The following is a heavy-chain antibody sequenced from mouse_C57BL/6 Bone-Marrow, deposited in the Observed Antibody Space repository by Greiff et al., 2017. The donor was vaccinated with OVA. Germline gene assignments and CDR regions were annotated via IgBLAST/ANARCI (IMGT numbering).Heavy chain of an antibody. CDR3: ATTTVVDYYAMDY. J-gene: IGHJ4*01. V-gene: IGHV2-9-1*01. CDR2: IWTGGGT. Sequence: VKLVESGPGLVAPSQSLSITCTVSGFSLTSYAISWVRQPPGTGLEWLGVIWTGGGTNYNSALKSRLSISKDNSKSQVFLKMNSLQTDDTARYYCATTTVVDYYAMDYWGQGTSVTVSS. CDR1: GFSLTSYA. D-gene: IGHD1-1*01.